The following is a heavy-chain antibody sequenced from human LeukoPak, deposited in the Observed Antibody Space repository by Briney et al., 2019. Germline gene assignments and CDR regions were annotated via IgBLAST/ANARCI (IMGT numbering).Heavy chain of an antibody. D-gene: IGHD3-22*01. V-gene: IGHV4-30-4*01. J-gene: IGHJ5*02. CDR1: GGSISSGDYY. Sequence: SETLSLTCTVSGGSISSGDYYCSWIRQPPGKGLVWIAYMYYSGSTYYNPSLKSRVTMSADTSKNELSLKLSSVTAADTAVYYCARPYYYDSRIDPWGQGILVTVSS. CDR2: MYYSGST. CDR3: ARPYYYDSRIDP.